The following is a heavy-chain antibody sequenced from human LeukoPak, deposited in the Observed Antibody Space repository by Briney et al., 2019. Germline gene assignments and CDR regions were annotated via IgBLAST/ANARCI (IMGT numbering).Heavy chain of an antibody. CDR2: IYHSGST. CDR1: GYSISSGYY. Sequence: SETLSLTCTVSGYSISSGYYWGWIRQPPGKGLEWIGSIYHSGSTYYNPSLKSRATISVDTSKNQFSLKVSSVTAADTAVYYCARALDYYDSSGYYSYYYYMDVWGKGTTVTVSS. D-gene: IGHD3-22*01. V-gene: IGHV4-38-2*02. J-gene: IGHJ6*03. CDR3: ARALDYYDSSGYYSYYYYMDV.